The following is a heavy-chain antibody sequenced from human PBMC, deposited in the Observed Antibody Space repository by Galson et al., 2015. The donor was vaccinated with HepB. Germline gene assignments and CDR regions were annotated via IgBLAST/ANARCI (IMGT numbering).Heavy chain of an antibody. CDR3: ARGVYTSSYDWYFDL. J-gene: IGHJ2*01. D-gene: IGHD6-6*01. V-gene: IGHV3-13*05. CDR2: IGTAGDP. CDR1: GFIFSRYD. Sequence: SLRLSCAASGFIFSRYDMHWVRQATGKRLEWVSAIGTAGDPYYPGSVKGRFTISRENAKNSLYLQINSLRAGDTAVYYCARGVYTSSYDWYFDLWGRGTLVTVSS.